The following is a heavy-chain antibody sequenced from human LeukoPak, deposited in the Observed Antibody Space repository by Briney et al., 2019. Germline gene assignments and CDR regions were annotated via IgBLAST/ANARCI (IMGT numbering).Heavy chain of an antibody. CDR1: GGSISSSSYY. CDR3: ARGGITIFGVVIEYLWPVNAFDI. V-gene: IGHV4-39*07. Sequence: PSETLSLTCTVSGGSISSSSYYWGWIRQPPGKGLEWIGSIYYSGSTYYNPSLKSRVTISVDTSKNQFSLKLSSVTAADTAVYYCARGGITIFGVVIEYLWPVNAFDIWGQGTMVTVSS. D-gene: IGHD3-3*01. CDR2: IYYSGST. J-gene: IGHJ3*02.